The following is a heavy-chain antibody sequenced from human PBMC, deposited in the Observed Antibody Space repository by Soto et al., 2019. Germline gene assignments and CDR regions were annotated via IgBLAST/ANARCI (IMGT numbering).Heavy chain of an antibody. J-gene: IGHJ6*02. CDR3: AKDQLRGVRGVITYYYGMDV. D-gene: IGHD3-10*01. Sequence: QVQLVESGGGVVQPGRSLRLSCAASGFTFSRYGMHWVRQAPGKGLEWVAVISYDGSNKYYADSVKGRFTISRDNSKHTLYMQMNSLRAEDTAVECCAKDQLRGVRGVITYYYGMDVWGQGTTVTGSS. CDR1: GFTFSRYG. V-gene: IGHV3-30*18. CDR2: ISYDGSNK.